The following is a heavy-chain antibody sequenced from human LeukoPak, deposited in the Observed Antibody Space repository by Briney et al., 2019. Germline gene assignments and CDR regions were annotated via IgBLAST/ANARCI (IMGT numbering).Heavy chain of an antibody. CDR2: ISSSSSYI. J-gene: IGHJ5*02. CDR1: GFTFSSYS. V-gene: IGHV3-21*04. D-gene: IGHD6-19*01. CDR3: AKAPIAVAVGWFDP. Sequence: GGSLRLSCAASGFTFSSYSMNWVRQAPGKGLEWVSSISSSSSYIYYADSVKGRFTISRDNAKNSLYLQMNSLRAEDTAVYYCAKAPIAVAVGWFDPWGQGTLVTVSS.